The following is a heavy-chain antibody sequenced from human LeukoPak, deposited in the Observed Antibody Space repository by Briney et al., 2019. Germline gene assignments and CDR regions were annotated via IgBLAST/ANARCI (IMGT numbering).Heavy chain of an antibody. Sequence: PSETLSPTCTVSGGSISSGGYYWSWIRQHPGKGLEWIGYIYYSGSTYYNPSLKSRVTISVDTSKNQFSLKLSSVTAADTAVYYCARGTGYGSGSYYNSWFDPWGQGTLVTVSS. J-gene: IGHJ5*02. CDR1: GGSISSGGYY. V-gene: IGHV4-31*03. CDR2: IYYSGST. D-gene: IGHD3-10*01. CDR3: ARGTGYGSGSYYNSWFDP.